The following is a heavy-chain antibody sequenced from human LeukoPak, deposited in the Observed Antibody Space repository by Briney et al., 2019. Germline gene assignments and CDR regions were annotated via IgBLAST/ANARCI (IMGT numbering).Heavy chain of an antibody. D-gene: IGHD3-9*01. CDR1: GFTFSSYG. V-gene: IGHV3-33*06. Sequence: GGSLRLSCAASGFTFSSYGMHWVRQAPGKGLEWVAVIWYDGSNKYYADSVEGRFTISRDNSKNTLYLQMNSLRAEDTAVYYCAKSGVLRYFDWSDPEYYFDYWGQGTLVTVSS. J-gene: IGHJ4*02. CDR2: IWYDGSNK. CDR3: AKSGVLRYFDWSDPEYYFDY.